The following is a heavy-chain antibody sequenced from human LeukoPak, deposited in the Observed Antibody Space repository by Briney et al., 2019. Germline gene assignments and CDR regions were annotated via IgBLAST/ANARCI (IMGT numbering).Heavy chain of an antibody. J-gene: IGHJ3*02. D-gene: IGHD2-2*01. CDR3: ARESCSSTSCSFGI. CDR2: IIPIFGTR. V-gene: IGHV1-69*01. Sequence: GSSVKVSCKASGGTLSNFTINWVRQAPGQGLEWMGGIIPIFGTRNYAQKFQGRVTITADESTSTAYMELSSLRSEDTAVYYCARESCSSTSCSFGIWGQGTMVTVSS. CDR1: GGTLSNFT.